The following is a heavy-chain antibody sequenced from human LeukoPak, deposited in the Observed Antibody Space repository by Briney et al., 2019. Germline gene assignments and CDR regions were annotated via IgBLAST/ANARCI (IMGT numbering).Heavy chain of an antibody. V-gene: IGHV3-30-3*01. CDR2: ISYDGSNK. CDR1: GFTFSSYA. J-gene: IGHJ4*02. D-gene: IGHD6-19*01. CDR3: ARDRDSGWYSFDY. Sequence: PGRSLRLSCAASGFTFSSYAMHWVRQAPGKGLEWVAVISYDGSNKYYADSVKGRFTISRDNSKNTLYLQMNSLRAEDTAVYYCARDRDSGWYSFDYWGQGTLVTVSS.